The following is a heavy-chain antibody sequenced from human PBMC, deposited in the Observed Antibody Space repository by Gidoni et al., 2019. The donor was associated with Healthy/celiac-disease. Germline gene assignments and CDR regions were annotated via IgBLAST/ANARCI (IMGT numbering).Heavy chain of an antibody. CDR2: ISYDGSNK. J-gene: IGHJ3*02. CDR3: AKERWELLSSEAFDS. D-gene: IGHD1-26*01. Sequence: GKGLEWVEVISYDGSNKYYADCVKGRFTISRDNSKNTLYLQMNSLRAEDTAGYYCAKERWELLSSEAFDSWGQGTMVTVSS. V-gene: IGHV3-30*18.